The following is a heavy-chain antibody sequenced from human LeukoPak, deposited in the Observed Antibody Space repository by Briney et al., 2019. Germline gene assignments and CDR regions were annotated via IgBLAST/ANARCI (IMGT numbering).Heavy chain of an antibody. V-gene: IGHV3-9*01. CDR1: GFIFNDYA. CDR2: ISWNSGNK. J-gene: IGHJ6*02. Sequence: GRSLRLSCAASGFIFNDYAMHWVRQPPGKGLEWVSTISWNSGNKLYTDSVKGRFTISRDNARNSLYLQMNSLRAEDTAVYYCARAMDVWGQGTTVTVSS. CDR3: ARAMDV.